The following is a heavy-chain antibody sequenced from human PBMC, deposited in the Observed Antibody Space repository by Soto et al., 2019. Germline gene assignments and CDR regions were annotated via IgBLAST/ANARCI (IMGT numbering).Heavy chain of an antibody. Sequence: QVQLVQSGAEVKKPGASVKVSCKASGYNFTSYGISWVRQAPGQGLEWMGWISAYNGNTNYAQKLQGRVTMTTDTSTSTAYMELRSLRSDDTAVYYCARDRGYDFWSGLNWFDPWGQGTLVTVSS. CDR3: ARDRGYDFWSGLNWFDP. CDR2: ISAYNGNT. J-gene: IGHJ5*02. V-gene: IGHV1-18*04. CDR1: GYNFTSYG. D-gene: IGHD3-3*01.